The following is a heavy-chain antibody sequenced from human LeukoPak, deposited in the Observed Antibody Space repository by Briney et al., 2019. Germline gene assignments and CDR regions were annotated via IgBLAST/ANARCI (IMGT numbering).Heavy chain of an antibody. Sequence: GGSLRLSYAPAGFTFSIYSMNWVREAPGKGLEWLSYITSDSNTIYNADSVKGRFTISRDNAKNSLYLQMNSLRAEDTAVYHCARDVYYGSGSPRLDYWGQGTLVTVSS. D-gene: IGHD3-10*01. V-gene: IGHV3-48*01. CDR3: ARDVYYGSGSPRLDY. CDR2: ITSDSNTI. CDR1: GFTFSIYS. J-gene: IGHJ4*02.